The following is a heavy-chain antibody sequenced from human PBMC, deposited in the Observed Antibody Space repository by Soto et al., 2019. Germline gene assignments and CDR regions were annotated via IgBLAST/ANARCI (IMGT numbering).Heavy chain of an antibody. Sequence: SETLSLTCGVSDYSISSGYYWGWIRQPPGKGLEWIGGIYHSGSTYYSPSLQRRVTISVDTSKNHFSLKLRSLTAADTAVYYCARVVSVAGAHFDYWGQGALVTVSS. D-gene: IGHD6-19*01. CDR3: ARVVSVAGAHFDY. CDR1: DYSISSGYY. V-gene: IGHV4-38-2*01. J-gene: IGHJ4*02. CDR2: IYHSGST.